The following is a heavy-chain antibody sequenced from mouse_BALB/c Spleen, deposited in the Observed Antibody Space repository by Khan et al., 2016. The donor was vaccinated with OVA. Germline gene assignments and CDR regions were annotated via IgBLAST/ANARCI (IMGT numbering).Heavy chain of an antibody. D-gene: IGHD6-2*01. CDR3: ARISSCWYSDV. V-gene: IGHV9-1*02. CDR2: INTYTGEP. Sequence: QIQLVQSGPELKKPGETVKISCKASGYTFTNYGMNWVKQAPGKGLKWMGWINTYTGEPTYADDFKGRVVFTLETSASTAYLQISNLKDEDMTTYLCARISSCWYSDVWGAGTTVNVSS. J-gene: IGHJ1*01. CDR1: GYTFTNYG.